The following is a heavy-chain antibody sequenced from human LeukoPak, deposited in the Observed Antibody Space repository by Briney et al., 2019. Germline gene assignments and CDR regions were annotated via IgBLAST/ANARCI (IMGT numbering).Heavy chain of an antibody. V-gene: IGHV1-18*01. D-gene: IGHD6-19*01. CDR2: ISGYNGNT. J-gene: IGHJ4*02. CDR3: ARDPALDSSGWYAYFDY. Sequence: ASVTVSCTGSTYTFTIYGISWVRQAPGQGRVWMGWISGYNGNTNYAQKFLGRVSMTADTATSTAYMELRSLRSDDTAVYYCARDPALDSSGWYAYFDYWGQGTLVTVSS. CDR1: TYTFTIYG.